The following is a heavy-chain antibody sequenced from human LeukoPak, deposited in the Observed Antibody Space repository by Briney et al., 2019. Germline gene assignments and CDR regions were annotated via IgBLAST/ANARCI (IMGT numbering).Heavy chain of an antibody. J-gene: IGHJ5*02. D-gene: IGHD6-13*01. CDR2: NIPIFGTA. CDR1: GGTFSSYA. Sequence: GASVKVSCKASGGTFSSYAISWVRQAPGQGLEWMGGNIPIFGTANYAQKFQGRVTITTDESTSTAYMELSSLRSEDTAVYYCARGGQQLVPRYTWFDPWGQGTLVTVSS. V-gene: IGHV1-69*05. CDR3: ARGGQQLVPRYTWFDP.